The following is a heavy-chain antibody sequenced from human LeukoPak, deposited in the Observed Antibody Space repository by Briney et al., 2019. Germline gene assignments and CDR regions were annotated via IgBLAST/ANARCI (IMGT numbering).Heavy chain of an antibody. CDR1: GGSISSYY. J-gene: IGHJ5*02. CDR2: IYYSGST. V-gene: IGHV4-59*01. CDR3: ARGGSTSYREFLYNWFDP. Sequence: SETLSLTCTVSGGSISSYYWSWIRQPPGKGLEWIGYIYYSGSTNYNPSLKSRVAVSVDTSKNRFSQKLSSVTAADTAVYYCARGGSTSYREFLYNWFDPWGQGTLVTVSS. D-gene: IGHD3-10*01.